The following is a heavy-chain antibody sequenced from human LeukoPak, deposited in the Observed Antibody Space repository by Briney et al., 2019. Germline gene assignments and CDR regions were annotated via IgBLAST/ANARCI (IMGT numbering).Heavy chain of an antibody. CDR1: GFTFSNSW. CDR3: ARDPEWGALDY. CDR2: IKEDGSKK. D-gene: IGHD3-16*01. J-gene: IGHJ4*02. Sequence: GGSLRLSCAASGFTFSNSWMTWVRQAPGKGLEWVADIKEDGSKKLYVDSVKGRFTISRDNAKNSPYLQMDSLRVEDTAVYYCARDPEWGALDYWGLGTLVTVSS. V-gene: IGHV3-7*01.